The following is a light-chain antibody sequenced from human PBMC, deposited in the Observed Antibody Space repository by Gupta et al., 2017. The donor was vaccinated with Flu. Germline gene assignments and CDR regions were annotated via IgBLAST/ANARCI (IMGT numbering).Light chain of an antibody. Sequence: NFLLTQPHSVSESPGKTVTISCTRSSGSIASNYVQWYQQRPGSSPTAVIYENNRRPSGVPDHFSGSIDSSSNSASLTISGLKTDDEAVYYCQSFDGNNWVFGGGAKLTVL. CDR2: ENN. V-gene: IGLV6-57*01. CDR1: SGSIASNY. CDR3: QSFDGNNWV. J-gene: IGLJ3*02.